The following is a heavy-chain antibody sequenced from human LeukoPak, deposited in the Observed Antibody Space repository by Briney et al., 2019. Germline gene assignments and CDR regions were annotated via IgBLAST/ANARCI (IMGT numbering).Heavy chain of an antibody. CDR3: ARGGPFTGSISTPRASDY. V-gene: IGHV3-66*01. CDR2: IYSGGST. Sequence: GGSLLLSCAASGFTVSSTYMSWVRQAPGKGLEWVSVIYSGGSTYYADSVKGRFTISRDISKNTVYLQMNSLRADDTAVYHCARGGPFTGSISTPRASDYWGQGILVTVSS. J-gene: IGHJ4*02. CDR1: GFTVSSTY. D-gene: IGHD1-7*01.